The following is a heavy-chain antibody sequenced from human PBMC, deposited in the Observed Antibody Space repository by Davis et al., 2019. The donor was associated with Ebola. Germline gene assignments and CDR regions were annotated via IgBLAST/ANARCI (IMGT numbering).Heavy chain of an antibody. Sequence: SVKVSCKASGGTFSSYAISWVRQAPGQGLEWMGGIIPIFGTANYAQKFQGRVTITADESTRTAYMELNGLSSEDTAVYYCAHLGPQRYCSGGGCHGYLDYWGQGTLVTVSS. D-gene: IGHD2-15*01. CDR2: IIPIFGTA. CDR3: AHLGPQRYCSGGGCHGYLDY. J-gene: IGHJ4*02. V-gene: IGHV1-69*13. CDR1: GGTFSSYA.